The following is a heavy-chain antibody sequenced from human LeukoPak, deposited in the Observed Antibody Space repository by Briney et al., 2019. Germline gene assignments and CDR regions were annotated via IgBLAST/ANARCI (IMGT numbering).Heavy chain of an antibody. CDR2: IYYSGST. CDR1: GGSISSGDYY. J-gene: IGHJ4*02. Sequence: SETLSLTCTVSGGSISSGDYYWSWIRQPPGKGLEWIGYIYYSGSTYYNPSLKSRVTISVDTSKNQFSLKLSSVTAADTAVYYCARVRGYYYDSSGYIDYWGQETLVTVSS. V-gene: IGHV4-30-4*01. CDR3: ARVRGYYYDSSGYIDY. D-gene: IGHD3-22*01.